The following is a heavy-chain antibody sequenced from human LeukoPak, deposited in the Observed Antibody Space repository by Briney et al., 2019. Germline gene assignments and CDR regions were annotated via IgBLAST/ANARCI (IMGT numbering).Heavy chain of an antibody. CDR1: GYTFAGYY. Sequence: GASAKVSCKASGYTFAGYYMHWVRQAPGQGLEWMGRINPNSGGTNYAQKFQGRVTMTRDTSISTAYMELSRLRSDDTAVYYCASIGRLNYYDSSGYYPVDFDYWGQGTLVTVSS. CDR3: ASIGRLNYYDSSGYYPVDFDY. V-gene: IGHV1-2*06. CDR2: INPNSGGT. J-gene: IGHJ4*02. D-gene: IGHD3-22*01.